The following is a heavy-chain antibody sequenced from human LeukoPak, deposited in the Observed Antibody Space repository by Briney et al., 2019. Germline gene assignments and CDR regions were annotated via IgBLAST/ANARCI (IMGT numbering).Heavy chain of an antibody. CDR1: GYTFTSYG. CDR2: ISAYNGNT. D-gene: IGHD5-18*01. V-gene: IGHV1-18*01. Sequence: GASVKVSCKASGYTFTSYGISWVRQAPGQGLEWMGWISAYNGNTNYAQKLQGRVTMTTDTSTSTAYMELRSLRSDDTAVYYCARDVGDVRDTAMVPYYFDYWGQGTLVTVSS. CDR3: ARDVGDVRDTAMVPYYFDY. J-gene: IGHJ4*02.